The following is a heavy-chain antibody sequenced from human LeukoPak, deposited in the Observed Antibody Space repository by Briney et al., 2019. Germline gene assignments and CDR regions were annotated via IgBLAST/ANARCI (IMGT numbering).Heavy chain of an antibody. Sequence: ASVKVSCKASGYTFTSYYMHWVRQAPGQGLEWMGIIRPSGGSTGYAQKFQGRLTMTRDTSTTTVYMELSSLRSEDTAVYYCARGRDYYGSGSYYVDYWGQGTLVTVSS. CDR1: GYTFTSYY. CDR3: ARGRDYYGSGSYYVDY. J-gene: IGHJ4*02. D-gene: IGHD3-10*01. CDR2: IRPSGGST. V-gene: IGHV1-46*01.